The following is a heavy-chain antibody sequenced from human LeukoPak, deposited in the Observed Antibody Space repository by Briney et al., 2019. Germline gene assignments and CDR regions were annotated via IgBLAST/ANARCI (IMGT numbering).Heavy chain of an antibody. Sequence: PSETLSLTCTVSGGSISSYYWSWIRRPPGKGLEWIGYIYYSGSTNYNPSLKSRVTISVDTSKNQFSLKLSSVTAADTAVYYCARGDVDTAMVTWSQGTLVTVSS. CDR3: ARGDVDTAMVT. CDR1: GGSISSYY. V-gene: IGHV4-59*01. J-gene: IGHJ5*02. D-gene: IGHD5-18*01. CDR2: IYYSGST.